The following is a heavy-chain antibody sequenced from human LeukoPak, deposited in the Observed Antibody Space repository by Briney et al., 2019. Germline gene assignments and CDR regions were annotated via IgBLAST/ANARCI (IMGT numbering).Heavy chain of an antibody. CDR2: IYPGDSDN. J-gene: IGHJ4*02. CDR3: AKKRYGGNHEFDY. Sequence: GESLKISCKGSGYSFTSYWFGWVRPLPGKVLEWMGIIYPGDSDNRYSPSFQGQVTISADKSISTAYLQWSSLKASDTAMYYCAKKRYGGNHEFDYWGQGTLVTVSS. CDR1: GYSFTSYW. V-gene: IGHV5-51*01. D-gene: IGHD4-23*01.